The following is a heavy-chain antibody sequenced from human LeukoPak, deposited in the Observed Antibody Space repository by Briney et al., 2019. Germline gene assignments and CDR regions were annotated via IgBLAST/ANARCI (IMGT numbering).Heavy chain of an antibody. Sequence: PSETLSLTCTVSGGFISSSSYYWGWIRQPPGKGLEWIGSIYYSGSTYYNPSLKSRVTISVDTSKNQFSLKLSSVTAADTAVYYCARESTHWGVVVVAATYYFDYWGQGTLVTVSS. V-gene: IGHV4-39*07. D-gene: IGHD2-15*01. CDR1: GGFISSSSYY. CDR2: IYYSGST. CDR3: ARESTHWGVVVVAATYYFDY. J-gene: IGHJ4*02.